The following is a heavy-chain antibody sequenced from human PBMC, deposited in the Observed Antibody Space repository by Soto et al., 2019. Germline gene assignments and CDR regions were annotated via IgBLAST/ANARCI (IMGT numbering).Heavy chain of an antibody. CDR1: GGSISSGGYY. Sequence: SETLSLTCTVSGGSISSGGYYWSWIRQHPGKGLEWIGYIYYSGSTYYNPSLKSRVTISVDTSKNQFSLKLSSVTAADTAVYYCARGRITIFGVVTSRAYYYGMDVWGQGTKVTVSS. D-gene: IGHD3-3*01. CDR2: IYYSGST. J-gene: IGHJ6*02. CDR3: ARGRITIFGVVTSRAYYYGMDV. V-gene: IGHV4-31*03.